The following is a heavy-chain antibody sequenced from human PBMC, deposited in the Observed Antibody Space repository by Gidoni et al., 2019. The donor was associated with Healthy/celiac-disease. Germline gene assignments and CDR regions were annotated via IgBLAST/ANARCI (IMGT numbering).Heavy chain of an antibody. Sequence: QVQLVQSGAEVKKPGSSVKVSCQASGGTFSSYAISWVRQAPGKGLEWMGRIIPILGIANYAQKFQGRVTITADKSTSTAYMELSSLRSEDTAVYYCARDGAYCGGDCYSAYYYGMDVWGQGTTVTVSS. CDR3: ARDGAYCGGDCYSAYYYGMDV. J-gene: IGHJ6*02. CDR2: IIPILGIA. CDR1: GGTFSSYA. D-gene: IGHD2-21*02. V-gene: IGHV1-69*09.